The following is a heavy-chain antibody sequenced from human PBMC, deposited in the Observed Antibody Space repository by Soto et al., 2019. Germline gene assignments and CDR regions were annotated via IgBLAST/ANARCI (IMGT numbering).Heavy chain of an antibody. D-gene: IGHD1-26*01. V-gene: IGHV1-58*01. Sequence: SVQVSCKASGFTFTSSAVQWVRQARGQRLEWIGWIVVGSGNTNYAQKFQERVTITRDMSTSTAYMELSSLRSEDTAVYYCAADPAGDSGSFYPEYYYGMDGWGQGPTVSVPS. CDR2: IVVGSGNT. J-gene: IGHJ6*02. CDR3: AADPAGDSGSFYPEYYYGMDG. CDR1: GFTFTSSA.